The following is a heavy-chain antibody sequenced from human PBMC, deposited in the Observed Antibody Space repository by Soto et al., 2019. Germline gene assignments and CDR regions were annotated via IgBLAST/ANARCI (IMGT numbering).Heavy chain of an antibody. Sequence: QVQLVQSGAEVKKPGSSVKVSCKASGGTFSSYTISWVRQAPGQGLEWMGRIIPILGIANYAQKFQGRVTITEDKSTSTAYMELSSLRSEDTAVYYCARSRGVRGIPTDFSIIDYWGQGTLVTVSS. CDR1: GGTFSSYT. CDR3: ARSRGVRGIPTDFSIIDY. CDR2: IIPILGIA. J-gene: IGHJ4*02. V-gene: IGHV1-69*02. D-gene: IGHD6-13*01.